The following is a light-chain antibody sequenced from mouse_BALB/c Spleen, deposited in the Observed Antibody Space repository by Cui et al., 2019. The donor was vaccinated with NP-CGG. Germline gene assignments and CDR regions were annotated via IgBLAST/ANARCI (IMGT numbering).Light chain of an antibody. CDR1: TGAVTTSNY. Sequence: QAVVTQESALTTSPGEPVTLTCRSSTGAVTTSNYANWVQENPDHLFTGLIGGTNNRAPGVPARFSGSLIGDKAALTITGAQTEDEAIYFCALWYSNHWVFGGGTKLTVL. V-gene: IGLV1*01. CDR2: GTN. CDR3: ALWYSNHWV. J-gene: IGLJ1*01.